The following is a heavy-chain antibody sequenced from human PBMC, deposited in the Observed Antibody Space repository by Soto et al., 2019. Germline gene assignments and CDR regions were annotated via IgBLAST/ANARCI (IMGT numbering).Heavy chain of an antibody. D-gene: IGHD6-13*01. CDR3: ARVSSSWNEYYYYMDV. CDR1: GFTFDDYG. CDR2: INWNGGST. Sequence: PGGSLRLSCAASGFTFDDYGMSWVRQAPGKGLEWVSGINWNGGSTGYADSAKGRFTISRDNAKNSLYLQMNSLRAEDTALYHCARVSSSWNEYYYYMDVWGKGTTVTVSS. V-gene: IGHV3-20*01. J-gene: IGHJ6*03.